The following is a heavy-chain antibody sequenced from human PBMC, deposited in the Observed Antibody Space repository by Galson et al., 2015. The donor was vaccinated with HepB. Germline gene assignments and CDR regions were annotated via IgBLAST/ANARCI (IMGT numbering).Heavy chain of an antibody. Sequence: ETLSLTCTGSGDSISSHYWSWIRQPPVKGLEWIGYIDYTGSTNYKPYLKSRVTIPEDPSKNQVSLKLSSVTSADTAVPYCARRTAWNGPFDFWGQGTLVTVSS. CDR3: ARRTAWNGPFDF. V-gene: IGHV4-59*11. CDR2: IDYTGST. D-gene: IGHD1-1*01. J-gene: IGHJ4*02. CDR1: GDSISSHY.